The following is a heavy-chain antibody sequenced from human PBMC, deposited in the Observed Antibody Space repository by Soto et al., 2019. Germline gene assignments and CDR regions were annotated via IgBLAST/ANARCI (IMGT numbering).Heavy chain of an antibody. D-gene: IGHD3-22*01. CDR2: INHSGRV. CDR3: STRAYDTNGYYRFDP. J-gene: IGHJ5*01. V-gene: IGHV4-34*01. CDR1: GGSFSGHS. Sequence: SETLSLTCAAYGGSFSGHSWTWIRQSPGKGLEWIGDINHSGRVNYSPSLKSRVTISLDTSKNQFSLTLSAVTAADTAMYYCSTRAYDTNGYYRFDPWGQGTLVTVSS.